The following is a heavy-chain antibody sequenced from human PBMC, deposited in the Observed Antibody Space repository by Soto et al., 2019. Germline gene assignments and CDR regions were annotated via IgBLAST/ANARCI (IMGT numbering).Heavy chain of an antibody. V-gene: IGHV4-34*01. Sequence: QVQLQQWGAGLLKPSETLSLTCAVYGGSFSGYYWSWIRQPPGKGLEWIGEINHSGSTNYNPSLKSRVTISVDTSKNQFSLKLSSVTAADTAVYYCARARSSSGKDYWGQGTLVTVSS. D-gene: IGHD6-6*01. CDR2: INHSGST. J-gene: IGHJ4*02. CDR3: ARARSSSGKDY. CDR1: GGSFSGYY.